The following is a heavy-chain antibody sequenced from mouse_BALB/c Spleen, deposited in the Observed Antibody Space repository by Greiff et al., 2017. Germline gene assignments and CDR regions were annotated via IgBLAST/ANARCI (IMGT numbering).Heavy chain of an antibody. J-gene: IGHJ4*01. CDR3: AREGLYYRYDGDYYAMDY. CDR1: GFTFSSYG. CDR2: INSNGGST. D-gene: IGHD2-14*01. V-gene: IGHV5-6-3*01. Sequence: DVKLVESGGGLVQPGGSLKLSCAASGFTFSSYGMSWVRQTPDKRLELVATINSNGGSTYYPDSVKGRFTISRDNAKNTLYLQMSSLKSEDTAMYYCAREGLYYRYDGDYYAMDYWGQGTSVTVSS.